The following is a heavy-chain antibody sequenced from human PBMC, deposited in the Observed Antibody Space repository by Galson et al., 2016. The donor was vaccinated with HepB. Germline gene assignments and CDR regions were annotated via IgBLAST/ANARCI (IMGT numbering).Heavy chain of an antibody. CDR1: GFTFRSYA. J-gene: IGHJ4*02. Sequence: SLRLSCAASGFTFRSYAMSWVRQAPGKGLEWVSVISGNGGSTKYADSEKGRFTISRDNSKNTLYLHMNSLRAEDTAVYYCAKVLSDSSGYYRDPFDYWGQGTLVTVSS. CDR3: AKVLSDSSGYYRDPFDY. D-gene: IGHD3-22*01. CDR2: ISGNGGST. V-gene: IGHV3-23*01.